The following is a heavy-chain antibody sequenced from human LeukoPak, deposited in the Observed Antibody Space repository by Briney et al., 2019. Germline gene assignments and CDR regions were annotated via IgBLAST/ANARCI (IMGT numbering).Heavy chain of an antibody. CDR3: ARGGYCSSTSCYLARVYNWFDP. V-gene: IGHV4-34*01. CDR2: INHSGST. CDR1: GGSFSGYY. D-gene: IGHD2-2*01. J-gene: IGHJ5*02. Sequence: SETLSLTCAVYGGSFSGYYWSWIRWPPGKGLEWIGEINHSGSTNYNPSLKSRVTISVDTSKNQFSPKLSSVTAADTAVYYCARGGYCSSTSCYLARVYNWFDPWGQGTLVTVSS.